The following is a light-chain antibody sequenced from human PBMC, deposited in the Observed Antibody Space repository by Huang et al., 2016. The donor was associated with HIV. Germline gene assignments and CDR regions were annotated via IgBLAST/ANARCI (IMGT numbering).Light chain of an antibody. CDR3: QQYNTYPYT. CDR1: QSINSW. Sequence: DIQMTQSPSTLSASVGDRVTSTCRASQSINSWLAWYQQKPGKAPKLLIFDASSLDSGVPSRFSGSGYGTEFTLTISGLQPDNFATYYCQQYNTYPYTFGQGTKLEIK. CDR2: DAS. J-gene: IGKJ2*01. V-gene: IGKV1-5*01.